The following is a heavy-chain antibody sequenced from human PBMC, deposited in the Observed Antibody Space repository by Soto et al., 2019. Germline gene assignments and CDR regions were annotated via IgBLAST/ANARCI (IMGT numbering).Heavy chain of an antibody. Sequence: GESLKISCKGSGYSFTSYWIGWVRQMPGKGLEWMGIIYPGDSDTRYSPSFQGQVTISADKSISTAYLQWSSLKASDTAMYYCARHESITMIDTDVNWFDPWGQGTLVTVSS. D-gene: IGHD3-22*01. CDR2: IYPGDSDT. CDR3: ARHESITMIDTDVNWFDP. J-gene: IGHJ5*02. V-gene: IGHV5-51*01. CDR1: GYSFTSYW.